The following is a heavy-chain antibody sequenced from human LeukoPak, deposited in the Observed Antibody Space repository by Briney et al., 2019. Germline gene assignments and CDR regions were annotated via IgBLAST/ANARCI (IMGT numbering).Heavy chain of an antibody. J-gene: IGHJ4*02. D-gene: IGHD4-17*01. CDR2: IYYSGST. Sequence: SETLSLTCTVSGGSISSYYWSWIRQPPGKGLEWIGYIYYSGSTNYNPSLKSRVTISVDTSKNQFSLKLSSVTAADTAVYYCARFSTVTTSFDYWGQGTLVTVSS. CDR3: ARFSTVTTSFDY. V-gene: IGHV4-59*12. CDR1: GGSISSYY.